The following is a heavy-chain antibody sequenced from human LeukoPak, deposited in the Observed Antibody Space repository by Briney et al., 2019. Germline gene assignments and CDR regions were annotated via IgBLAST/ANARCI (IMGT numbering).Heavy chain of an antibody. J-gene: IGHJ3*02. Sequence: GGSLRLSCAASGFTFSSYAMHWVRQAPGKGLEYVSAISSNGGSTYYANFVKGRFTISRDNSKNTLYLQMGSLRAEDMAVYYCARRDPLGAFDIWGQGTMVTVSS. V-gene: IGHV3-64*01. CDR1: GFTFSSYA. CDR3: ARRDPLGAFDI. CDR2: ISSNGGST.